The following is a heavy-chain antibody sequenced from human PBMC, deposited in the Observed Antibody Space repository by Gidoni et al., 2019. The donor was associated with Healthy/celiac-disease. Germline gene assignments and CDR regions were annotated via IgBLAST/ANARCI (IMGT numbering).Heavy chain of an antibody. Sequence: EVQLLESGGGLVQPGVSLRLSCAASGFPFRRYAMVWVRQAPGKGLEWVSGISGSGGSTYYADSVKGRFTISRDNSKNTLYLQMNSLRAEDTAVYYCAKDRQLVRVRYFDYWGQGTLVTVSS. CDR3: AKDRQLVRVRYFDY. D-gene: IGHD6-13*01. V-gene: IGHV3-23*01. J-gene: IGHJ4*02. CDR1: GFPFRRYA. CDR2: ISGSGGST.